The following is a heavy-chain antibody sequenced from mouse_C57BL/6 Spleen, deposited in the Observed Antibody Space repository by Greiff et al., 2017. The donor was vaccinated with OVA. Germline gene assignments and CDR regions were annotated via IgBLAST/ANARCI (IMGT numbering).Heavy chain of an antibody. V-gene: IGHV1-58*01. CDR3: ARRGDDYDEGAMDY. J-gene: IGHJ4*01. CDR1: GYTFTSYG. Sequence: EVKLMESGAELVRPGSSVKMSCKTSGYTFTSYGINWVKQRPGQGLEWIGYIYLGNGYTEYNEKFKGKATLTSDTSSSTAYMQLSSLTSEDSAIYCCARRGDDYDEGAMDYWGQGTSVTVSS. CDR2: IYLGNGYT. D-gene: IGHD2-4*01.